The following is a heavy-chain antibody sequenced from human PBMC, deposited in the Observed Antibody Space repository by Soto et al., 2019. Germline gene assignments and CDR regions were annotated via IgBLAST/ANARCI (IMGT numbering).Heavy chain of an antibody. CDR1: GGSITNHY. CDR3: ARDYDVNTAVDYWYFDL. Sequence: QVQLQESGPRLVTPSETLTLTCSVSGGSITNHYCGWIRHPPGKGLEFIGRIYPSGRAHYNPSLQDRVTMSVDTSKNQFSLKVNSVTAADTAIYYCARDYDVNTAVDYWYFDLWGRGTLVTVSS. D-gene: IGHD5-18*01. V-gene: IGHV4-4*07. J-gene: IGHJ2*01. CDR2: IYPSGRA.